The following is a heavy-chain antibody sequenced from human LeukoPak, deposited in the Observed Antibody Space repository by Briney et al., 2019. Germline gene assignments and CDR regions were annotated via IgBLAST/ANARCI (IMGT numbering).Heavy chain of an antibody. Sequence: GGSLRLSCAASGFTFSSYAMSWVRQAPGKGLEWVSNISGSGGSIYYADSVEGRFTVSRDNSKNTLHLQMNSLRAEDTAVYFCAKRRGSSGYLDYWGQGTLVTVSS. J-gene: IGHJ4*02. CDR3: AKRRGSSGYLDY. D-gene: IGHD3-22*01. CDR1: GFTFSSYA. V-gene: IGHV3-23*01. CDR2: ISGSGGSI.